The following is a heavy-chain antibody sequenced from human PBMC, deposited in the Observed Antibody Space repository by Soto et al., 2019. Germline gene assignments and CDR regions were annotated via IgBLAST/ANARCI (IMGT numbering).Heavy chain of an antibody. CDR1: GFTFSSYG. CDR2: IWYDGSNK. J-gene: IGHJ5*02. V-gene: IGHV3-33*01. D-gene: IGHD6-13*01. Sequence: QVQLVESGGGVVQPGRSLRLSCAASGFTFSSYGMHWVRQAPGKGLEWVAVIWYDGSNKYYADSVKGRFTISRDNSKNTLYLQMNSLRVEDTAVYYCARAAAAGIMDNWFDPWGQGTLVTVSS. CDR3: ARAAAAGIMDNWFDP.